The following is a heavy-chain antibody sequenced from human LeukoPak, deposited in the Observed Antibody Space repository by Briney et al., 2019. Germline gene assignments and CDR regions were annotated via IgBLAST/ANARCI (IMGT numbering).Heavy chain of an antibody. Sequence: PGGSLRLSCEASGFTFGSYAMYWVRQAPGKGLEWVANIKQDGSEKYYVDSVKGRFTISRDNAKNSLYLQMNSLRAEDTAVYYCAREFGGKTVWGSYRSLDYWGQGTLVTVSS. CDR3: AREFGGKTVWGSYRSLDY. J-gene: IGHJ4*02. CDR1: GFTFGSYA. CDR2: IKQDGSEK. D-gene: IGHD3-16*02. V-gene: IGHV3-7*01.